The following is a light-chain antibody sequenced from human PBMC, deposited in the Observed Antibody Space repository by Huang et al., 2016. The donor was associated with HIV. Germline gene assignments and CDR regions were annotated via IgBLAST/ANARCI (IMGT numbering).Light chain of an antibody. J-gene: IGKJ1*01. CDR3: HQYNNWPPWT. Sequence: EIVMTQSPATLSVSPGERATLSCRASQSVSSNLAWYQQKPGQAPRLLLYGESTRATGSPARFSGSGSGTEFTLTISSLQSEDFAVYYCHQYNNWPPWTFGQGTKVEIK. CDR1: QSVSSN. V-gene: IGKV3-15*01. CDR2: GES.